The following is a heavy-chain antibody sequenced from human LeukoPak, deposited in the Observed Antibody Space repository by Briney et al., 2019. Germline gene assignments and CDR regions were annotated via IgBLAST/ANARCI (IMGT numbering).Heavy chain of an antibody. CDR3: AKGLAAAGVGYYYFDY. Sequence: GGSLRFSCAASGLPFDDFAMHGFRQVPGKGLGGASGISWSSGSIGYADSVKGRFTISRDNAKNSLYLQMNSLRAEDTALYYCAKGLAAAGVGYYYFDYWGQGTLVTVSS. CDR1: GLPFDDFA. CDR2: ISWSSGSI. D-gene: IGHD6-13*01. J-gene: IGHJ4*02. V-gene: IGHV3-9*01.